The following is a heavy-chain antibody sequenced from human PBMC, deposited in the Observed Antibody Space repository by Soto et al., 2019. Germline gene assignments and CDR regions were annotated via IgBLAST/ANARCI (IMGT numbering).Heavy chain of an antibody. V-gene: IGHV3-23*01. CDR1: GFTFSSYA. Sequence: EVQLLESGGGLVQPGGSLRLSCAASGFTFSSYAMSWVRQAPGKGLEWVSAISGSGGSTYYADSVQGRFTISRDNSKNTLYLQMNSLRAEDTAVYYCAKDDLIVGATFEHWGQGTLVTVSS. CDR3: AKDDLIVGATFEH. CDR2: ISGSGGST. J-gene: IGHJ1*01. D-gene: IGHD1-26*01.